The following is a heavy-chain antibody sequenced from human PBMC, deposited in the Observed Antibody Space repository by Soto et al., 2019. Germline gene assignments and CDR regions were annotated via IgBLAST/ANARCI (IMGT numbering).Heavy chain of an antibody. CDR1: GYSISSGYY. Sequence: PLETLSLTCAVSGYSISSGYYWGWILEPPGKGLELIGSIYHSGRTYYNPSLKSRVTISVDTSKNQFSLKLSSVTAADTAVYYCARGAVGSGGWFDPWGQGTLVTVSS. D-gene: IGHD1-26*01. J-gene: IGHJ5*02. CDR3: ARGAVGSGGWFDP. V-gene: IGHV4-38-2*01. CDR2: IYHSGRT.